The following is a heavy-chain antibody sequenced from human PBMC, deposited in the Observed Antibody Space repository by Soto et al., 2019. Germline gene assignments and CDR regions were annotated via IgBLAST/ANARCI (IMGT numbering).Heavy chain of an antibody. Sequence: SETLSLTCAVYGGSFSGYYWSWIRQPPGKGLEWIGEINHSGSTNYNPSLKSRVTISVDTSKNQFSLKLSSVTAADTAVYYCARGARGSYGHNFGYWAEGTLVTDPS. J-gene: IGHJ4*02. V-gene: IGHV4-34*01. CDR3: ARGARGSYGHNFGY. CDR1: GGSFSGYY. CDR2: INHSGST. D-gene: IGHD1-26*01.